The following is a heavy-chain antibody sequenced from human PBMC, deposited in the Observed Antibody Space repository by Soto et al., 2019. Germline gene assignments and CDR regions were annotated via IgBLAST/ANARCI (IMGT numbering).Heavy chain of an antibody. CDR2: IRRNAYGGTT. D-gene: IGHD3-16*01. J-gene: IGHJ4*02. CDR1: GFTFGDYA. CDR3: TRASSLDFAF. Sequence: GGSLRLSCTTSGFTFGDYALSWVRQAPGKGLEWVGFIRRNAYGGTTDYAASVKGRFTISRDDSKSIAYLQMNSLRTEDTASTYCTRASSLDFAFWGQGTLVTVSS. V-gene: IGHV3-49*04.